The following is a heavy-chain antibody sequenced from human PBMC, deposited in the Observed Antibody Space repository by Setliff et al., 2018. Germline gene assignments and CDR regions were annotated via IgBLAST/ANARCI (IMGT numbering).Heavy chain of an antibody. D-gene: IGHD1-1*01. CDR3: VREGYSEYFQD. J-gene: IGHJ1*01. V-gene: IGHV4-59*02. CDR2: TSYSGIT. CDR1: GASVSSHY. Sequence: SEPLSLTCNVSGASVSSHYWDWIRQPPGKGLEWIGFTSYSGITTYNVSLKSRVSISVDTSKNQLSLTLSSVTAADTAVYYCVREGYSEYFQDWGRGTLVTVSS.